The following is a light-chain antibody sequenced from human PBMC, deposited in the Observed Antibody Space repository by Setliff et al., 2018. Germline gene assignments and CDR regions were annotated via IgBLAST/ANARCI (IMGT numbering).Light chain of an antibody. CDR3: ATWDDSLNGYV. CDR2: KNS. CDR1: SSNIGSHS. J-gene: IGLJ1*01. V-gene: IGLV1-44*01. Sequence: VLTQPPSASGTPGQRVTISCSGSSSNIGSHSVSWYQQLPGTAPKLLIYKNSQRSSGVPDRFSGSKSGTSASLAISGLQSEDEADYHCATWDDSLNGYVFASGTKV.